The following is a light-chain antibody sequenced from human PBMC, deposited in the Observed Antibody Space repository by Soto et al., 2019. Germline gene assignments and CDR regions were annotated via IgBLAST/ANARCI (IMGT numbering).Light chain of an antibody. CDR3: QQDIHLPFT. V-gene: IGKV1-12*01. J-gene: IGKJ3*01. CDR2: AAS. Sequence: DIQMTQSPSSVSSSVGDRVTITCRASQGISSWLAWYQQKPGQAPKLLIYAASNLQSGVPSRFSGSGSGTDFTLTINSLQPEDFATYYCQQDIHLPFTFGPGTKVAVK. CDR1: QGISSW.